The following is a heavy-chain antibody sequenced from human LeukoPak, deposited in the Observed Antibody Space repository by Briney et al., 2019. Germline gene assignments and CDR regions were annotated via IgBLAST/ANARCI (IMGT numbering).Heavy chain of an antibody. CDR3: ARDLRSSGYYAFDY. J-gene: IGHJ4*02. CDR2: ISSSGNYI. CDR1: GFTFSNYW. Sequence: GGSLRLSCAASGFTFSNYWMTWVRRAPGKGLEWGSSISSSGNYIYYADSVKGRFTISRDNAKNTLYLQMTSLRAEDTAVYYCARDLRSSGYYAFDYWGQGTLVTVSS. V-gene: IGHV3-21*01. D-gene: IGHD3-22*01.